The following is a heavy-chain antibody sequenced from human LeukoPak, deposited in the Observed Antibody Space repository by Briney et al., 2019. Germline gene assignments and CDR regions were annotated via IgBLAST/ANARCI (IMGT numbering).Heavy chain of an antibody. CDR3: ARLAGRFLEWLPKDDYYYYMDV. CDR1: VRSISSSSYY. J-gene: IGHJ6*03. CDR2: IYYSRST. V-gene: IGHV4-39*01. Sequence: SETLSLTCTLSVRSISSSSYYWGWIRQPPGKGLEWIGSIYYSRSTYYNPSLKSRVTISVDTSKNQCSLKLSSVTAADTAVYYCARLAGRFLEWLPKDDYYYYMDVWGKGTTVTVSS. D-gene: IGHD3-3*01.